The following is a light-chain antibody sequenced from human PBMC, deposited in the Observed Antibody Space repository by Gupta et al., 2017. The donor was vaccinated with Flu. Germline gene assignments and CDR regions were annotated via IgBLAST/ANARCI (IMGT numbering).Light chain of an antibody. J-gene: IGKJ2*01. CDR3: LQTDSAPYT. V-gene: IGKV1-39*01. CDR2: GAS. CDR1: RSVTTH. Sequence: DSQMTQSPSSLSASVGDSVASPCRASRSVTTHLNWYQQKPGQAPELLIFGASCLESGVPSRFNCSGSGTEFTLTITRLQTEDSATFTCLQTDSAPYTFGQGT.